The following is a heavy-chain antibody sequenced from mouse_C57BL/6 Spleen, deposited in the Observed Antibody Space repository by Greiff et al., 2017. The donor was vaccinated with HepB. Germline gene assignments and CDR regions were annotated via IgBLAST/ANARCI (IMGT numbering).Heavy chain of an antibody. CDR3: AREGGWSSGYFDY. J-gene: IGHJ2*01. CDR2: INPNYGTT. Sequence: EVKLQESGPELVKPGASVKISCRASGYSFTDYNMKWVKQSNGKSLEWIGVINPNYGTTSYNQKFKGKATLTVDQSSSTAYMQLNSLTSEDSAVYYCAREGGWSSGYFDYWGQGTTLTVSS. V-gene: IGHV1-39*01. CDR1: GYSFTDYN. D-gene: IGHD3-2*02.